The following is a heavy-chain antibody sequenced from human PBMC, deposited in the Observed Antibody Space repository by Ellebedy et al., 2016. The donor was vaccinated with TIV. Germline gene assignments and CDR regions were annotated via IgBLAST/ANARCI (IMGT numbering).Heavy chain of an antibody. CDR1: GDSISSTNYY. CDR2: FHYSGST. CDR3: ARFDHYYGSAH. J-gene: IGHJ4*02. D-gene: IGHD3-10*01. Sequence: MPGGSLRLSCTVSGDSISSTNYYWGWIRQPPGKGLEWIGSFHYSGSTYYNPSLKSRVTISIDTSKNQFSLRLSSVTAADTAVYYCARFDHYYGSAHWGQGTLVPVSS. V-gene: IGHV4-39*01.